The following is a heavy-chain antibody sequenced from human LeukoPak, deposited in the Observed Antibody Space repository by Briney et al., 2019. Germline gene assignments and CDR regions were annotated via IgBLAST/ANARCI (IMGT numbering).Heavy chain of an antibody. Sequence: GESLKISCKGSGYSFTSYWIGWVRQMPGKGLECMGIIYPTDSETRYSPPFQDQVTISADKSISTAYLQWNSLKASDTALYYCASPIGDVPAADHAFDSWGQGTMVIVSS. CDR1: GYSFTSYW. CDR2: IYPTDSET. V-gene: IGHV5-51*01. D-gene: IGHD2-2*01. J-gene: IGHJ3*02. CDR3: ASPIGDVPAADHAFDS.